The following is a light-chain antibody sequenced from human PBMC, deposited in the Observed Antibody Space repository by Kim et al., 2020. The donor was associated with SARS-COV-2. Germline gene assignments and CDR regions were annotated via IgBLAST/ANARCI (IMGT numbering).Light chain of an antibody. V-gene: IGLV10-54*01. J-gene: IGLJ3*02. CDR3: SAWDSSVNVWV. Sequence: TATRTCSGNSNDVADQGAPWRQPHPGPPPKLLSHRDNSRHSGVSERFSASRSGNTASLTIAGLQPQDEADYYCSAWDSSVNVWVFGGGTQLTVL. CDR1: SNDVADQG. CDR2: RDN.